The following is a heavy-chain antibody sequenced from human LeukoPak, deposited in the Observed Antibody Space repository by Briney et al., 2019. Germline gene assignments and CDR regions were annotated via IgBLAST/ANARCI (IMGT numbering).Heavy chain of an antibody. CDR3: ATHINWNYAGILDY. CDR2: INPNSGDT. V-gene: IGHV1-2*06. CDR1: GYTFTGYY. Sequence: ASVKVSCTASGYTFTGYYMHWLRQAPGQGLEWMGRINPNSGDTKFAQKFQGRVTMSRDTSLSTAYMELSRLTSDDTAVYFCATHINWNYAGILDYWGQGALVTVSS. J-gene: IGHJ4*02. D-gene: IGHD1-7*01.